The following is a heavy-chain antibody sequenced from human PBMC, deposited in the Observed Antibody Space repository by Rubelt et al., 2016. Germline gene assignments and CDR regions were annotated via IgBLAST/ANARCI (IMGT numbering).Heavy chain of an antibody. CDR3: ARYGSWVRAADY. Sequence: QVQLQESGPGLVSPSETLSLTCTVSGGSISSYYWSWIRQPPGTGLEWIGSIYYSGSTYYNPALKSRVTRSVDTAKNRFSLKLSSVTAADTAVYYCARYGSWVRAADYWGQGTLVTVSS. CDR1: GGSISSYY. J-gene: IGHJ4*02. D-gene: IGHD3-10*01. V-gene: IGHV4-59*12. CDR2: IYYSGST.